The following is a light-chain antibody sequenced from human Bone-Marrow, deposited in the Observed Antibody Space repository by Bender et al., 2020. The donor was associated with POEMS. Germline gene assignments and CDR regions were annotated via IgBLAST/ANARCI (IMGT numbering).Light chain of an antibody. Sequence: QSVLTQPPSASGTPGQRVTISCSGGSSNIGAHAVNWYQHLPGPAPNLLISSRHRRPSEVPDRFSGSRSGTSASLAISGLQSEDEADYYCAVWDDSLNGWVFGGGTKLTVL. V-gene: IGLV1-44*01. CDR1: SSNIGAHA. J-gene: IGLJ3*02. CDR2: SRH. CDR3: AVWDDSLNGWV.